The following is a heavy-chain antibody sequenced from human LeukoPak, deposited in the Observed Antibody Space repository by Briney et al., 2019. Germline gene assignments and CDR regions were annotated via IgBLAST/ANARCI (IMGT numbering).Heavy chain of an antibody. CDR3: ARGSGPFDY. Sequence: GGSLRLSCAASGFTFSNYAMHWVRQAPGKGLEWVAVISYDGSNKYYADSVKGRFTISRDNAKSSLFLQMNSLRAEDTAVYYCARGSGPFDYWGQGTLVTVSS. V-gene: IGHV3-30-3*01. CDR2: ISYDGSNK. D-gene: IGHD2-15*01. CDR1: GFTFSNYA. J-gene: IGHJ4*02.